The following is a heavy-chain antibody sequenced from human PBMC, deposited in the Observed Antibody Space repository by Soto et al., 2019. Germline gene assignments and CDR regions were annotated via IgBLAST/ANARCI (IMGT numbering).Heavy chain of an antibody. J-gene: IGHJ6*03. D-gene: IGHD6-13*01. CDR2: IYYSGST. CDR1: GGPISSYY. CDR3: ARGWQQLVLDYYYHYMDV. Sequence: SETLSLTCTVSGGPISSYYWSWIRQPPGKGLEWIGYIYYSGSTNYNPSLKSRVTISVDTSKNQFSLKLSSVTAADTAVYYCARGWQQLVLDYYYHYMDVWGKGTTVTVS. V-gene: IGHV4-59*01.